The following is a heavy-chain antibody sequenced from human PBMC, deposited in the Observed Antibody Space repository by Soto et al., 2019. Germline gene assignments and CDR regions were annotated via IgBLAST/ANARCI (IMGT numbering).Heavy chain of an antibody. CDR1: GGTFSSYA. D-gene: IGHD4-4*01. CDR3: ASEVSGNYGP. J-gene: IGHJ5*02. CDR2: IIPIFGTA. Sequence: SVKVSCKASGGTFSSYAISWVRQAPGQGLEWMGGIIPIFGTANYAQKFQGRVTITADESTSTAYMELSSLRSEETAVYYCASEVSGNYGPWGKGTLVTVSS. V-gene: IGHV1-69*13.